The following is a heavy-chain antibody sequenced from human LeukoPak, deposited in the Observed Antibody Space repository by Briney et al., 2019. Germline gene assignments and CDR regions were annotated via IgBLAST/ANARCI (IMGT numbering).Heavy chain of an antibody. CDR2: ISAYNGNT. CDR1: GYTLTNYG. V-gene: IGHV1-18*01. Sequence: ASVKVSCKASGYTLTNYGITWVRQAPGQGLEWMGWISAYNGNTNYAQNLQGRVTMTTDTSTSTAYMELRSLRSDDTAVYYCARAPSWKYYYDSSGYDYWGQGTLVTVSS. CDR3: ARAPSWKYYYDSSGYDY. J-gene: IGHJ4*02. D-gene: IGHD3-22*01.